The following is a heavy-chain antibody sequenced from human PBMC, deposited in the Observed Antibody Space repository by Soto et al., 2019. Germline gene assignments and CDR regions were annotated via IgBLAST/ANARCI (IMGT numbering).Heavy chain of an antibody. Sequence: QVQLVQSGAEVKKPGASVKVSCKASGYTFTGYYMHWVRQAPGQGLEWMGWINPNSGGTNYAQKVQGWVTMTRDTYISTAYMELSRLRSDDTAVYYCARDGLYCSGGSCYPGMDVWGQGTTVTVSS. CDR3: ARDGLYCSGGSCYPGMDV. J-gene: IGHJ6*02. D-gene: IGHD2-15*01. CDR2: INPNSGGT. CDR1: GYTFTGYY. V-gene: IGHV1-2*04.